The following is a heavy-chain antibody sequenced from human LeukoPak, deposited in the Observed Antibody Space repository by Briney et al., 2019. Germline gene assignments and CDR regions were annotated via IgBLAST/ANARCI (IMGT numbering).Heavy chain of an antibody. CDR2: ISSTGSYI. CDR1: GFTFSSYT. V-gene: IGHV3-21*01. J-gene: IGHJ6*02. D-gene: IGHD3-3*02. Sequence: GGSLRLSCAASGFTFSSYTLNCVRQAPGKGLEWVSSISSTGSYIYNADSVKGRFTISRDNSKNTLYLQMNSLRAEDTAVYYCARTDRMFGVVYYGMDVWGQGTTVTVSS. CDR3: ARTDRMFGVVYYGMDV.